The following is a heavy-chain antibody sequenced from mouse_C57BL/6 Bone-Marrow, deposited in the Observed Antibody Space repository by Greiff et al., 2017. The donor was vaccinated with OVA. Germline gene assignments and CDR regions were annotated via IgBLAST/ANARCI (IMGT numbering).Heavy chain of an antibody. D-gene: IGHD2-4*01. CDR3: ARYDYP. V-gene: IGHV1-76*01. CDR1: GYTFTDYY. CDR2: IYPGSGNT. Sequence: VQRVESGAELVRPGASVKLSCKASGYTFTDYYINWVKQRPGQGLEWIARIYPGSGNTYYNEKFKGKATLTAEKSSSTAYMQLSSLTSEDSAVYFCARYDYPWGQGTLVTVSA. J-gene: IGHJ3*01.